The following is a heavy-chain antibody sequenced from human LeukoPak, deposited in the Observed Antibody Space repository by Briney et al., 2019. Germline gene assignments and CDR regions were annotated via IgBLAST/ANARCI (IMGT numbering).Heavy chain of an antibody. Sequence: SQTLSLTCAISGDSVSGSPAVWNWIRQSPSRGLEWLGRAYYRSRWYIDYAVSVKGRITITPDTSKNQFSLQLNSVTPEDTAVYYCARGAVRGGTNFDYWGQGTLVTVSS. J-gene: IGHJ4*02. CDR2: AYYRSRWYI. CDR3: ARGAVRGGTNFDY. D-gene: IGHD3-10*01. V-gene: IGHV6-1*01. CDR1: GDSVSGSPAV.